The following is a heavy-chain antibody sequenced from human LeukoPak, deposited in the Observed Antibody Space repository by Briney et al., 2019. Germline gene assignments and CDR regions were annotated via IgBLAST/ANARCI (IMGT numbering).Heavy chain of an antibody. CDR1: RYTFISYE. CDR3: ARRGPDFGVIRWFDP. V-gene: IGHV1-8*01. J-gene: IGHJ5*02. D-gene: IGHD3-3*01. Sequence: ASVKVSCKASRYTFISYEINWVRQATGQGLEWMGWMNPNSGNTGYAQKFQGRVSMTRNTSISTAYMELSSLRSEDTAVYYCARRGPDFGVIRWFDPWGQGTLVTVSS. CDR2: MNPNSGNT.